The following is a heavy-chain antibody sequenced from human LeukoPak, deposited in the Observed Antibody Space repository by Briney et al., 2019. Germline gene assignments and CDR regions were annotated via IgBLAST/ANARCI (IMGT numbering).Heavy chain of an antibody. CDR2: IYNSGST. D-gene: IGHD3-10*01. V-gene: IGHV4-30-4*08. CDR1: GGSLRSGDYY. CDR3: ARGGGGFGEFYYYYYYMDV. Sequence: SETLSLTCTVSGGSLRSGDYYWSWIRQPPGKGLEWIGYIYNSGSTYYNPSLKSRLTISIDTSKNQFSLKLSSVTAADTAVYYCARGGGGFGEFYYYYYYMDVWGKGTTVTVSS. J-gene: IGHJ6*03.